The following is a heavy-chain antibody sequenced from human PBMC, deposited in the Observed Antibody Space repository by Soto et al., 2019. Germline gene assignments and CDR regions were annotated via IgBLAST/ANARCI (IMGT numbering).Heavy chain of an antibody. J-gene: IGHJ4*02. Sequence: QLQLQESGPGLVKPSETLSLTCTVSGGSISSSSYYWGWIRQPPGKGLEWIGSIYYSGSTYYNPSLKSRVTISVDTSKNQFSLKLSSVTAADTAVYYCARSWDIVVEEYYFDYWGQGTLVTVSS. V-gene: IGHV4-39*01. CDR1: GGSISSSSYY. CDR2: IYYSGST. D-gene: IGHD2-2*01. CDR3: ARSWDIVVEEYYFDY.